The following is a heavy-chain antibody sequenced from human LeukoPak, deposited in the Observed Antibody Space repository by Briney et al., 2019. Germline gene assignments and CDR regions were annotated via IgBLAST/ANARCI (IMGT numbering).Heavy chain of an antibody. CDR2: TYSRAKWYN. CDR1: GDSVSSKNGA. V-gene: IGHV6-1*01. D-gene: IGHD6-19*01. CDR3: ARDFGTTGWHTFDY. J-gene: IGHJ4*02. Sequence: SQSLSLTCVVSGDSVSSKNGAWNWIKQSPSRGLEWLGRTYSRAKWYNDYAESMEGRMTISQDTSKNQCSLHLNSVTRDDTAVYYCARDFGTTGWHTFDYWGQGTLVTVSS.